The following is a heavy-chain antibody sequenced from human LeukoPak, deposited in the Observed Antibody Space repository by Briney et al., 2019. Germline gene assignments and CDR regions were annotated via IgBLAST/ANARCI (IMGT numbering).Heavy chain of an antibody. J-gene: IGHJ4*02. D-gene: IGHD2-2*01. Sequence: GGSLRLSCSASGFIFSSYAMHWVRQAPGKGLEYVSGISSNGGSTYYADSVKGRFTISRDNSKNTLYLQMSSLRGEHTAVYYCVKGYCSSTSCYAFDYWGQGTLVTVSS. CDR3: VKGYCSSTSCYAFDY. V-gene: IGHV3-64D*09. CDR1: GFIFSSYA. CDR2: ISSNGGST.